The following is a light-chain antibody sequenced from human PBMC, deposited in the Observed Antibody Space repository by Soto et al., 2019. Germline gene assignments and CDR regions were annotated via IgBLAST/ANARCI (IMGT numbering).Light chain of an antibody. CDR3: QHYDKSPMYT. CDR2: DAS. CDR1: QSVSSSY. J-gene: IGKJ2*01. Sequence: EVVLTQSPGTLSLSPGERATLSCRASQSVSSSYLAWYQQKPGQAPRLLIYDASTRATGIPDRFSGSGSGTDFTLTIRRLEPEDFAVYYCQHYDKSPMYTFGQGTKVEIK. V-gene: IGKV3-20*01.